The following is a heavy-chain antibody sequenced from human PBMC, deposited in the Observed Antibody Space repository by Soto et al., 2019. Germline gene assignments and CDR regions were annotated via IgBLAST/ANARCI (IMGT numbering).Heavy chain of an antibody. CDR1: GFTFSTYA. CDR2: ISDSSRYA. J-gene: IGHJ5*02. D-gene: IGHD3-10*01. CDR3: ARDVDGSDSNFPYTCFDP. V-gene: IGHV3-23*01. Sequence: GGSLRLSCAASGFTFSTYAMTWVRQAPGKGLEWVSSISDSSRYAYYADSVKGRFTISRDNSENTLYLHMNTLRAEDTAIYYCARDVDGSDSNFPYTCFDPWGQGTLVTVSS.